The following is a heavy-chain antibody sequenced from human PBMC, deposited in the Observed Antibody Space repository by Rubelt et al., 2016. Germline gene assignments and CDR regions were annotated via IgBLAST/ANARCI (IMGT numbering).Heavy chain of an antibody. CDR1: GGSFSGYY. V-gene: IGHV4-34*01. CDR2: INHSGST. CDR3: ARYSSGWYKDYFDY. Sequence: QVQLQQWGAGLLKPSETLSLTCAVYGGSFSGYYWSWIRQPPGKGLEWIGEINHSGSTNYNPSLKRVVTISVDTSKNQFSLKLSAVTAADTAVYYCARYSSGWYKDYFDYWGQGTLVTVSS. J-gene: IGHJ4*02. D-gene: IGHD6-19*01.